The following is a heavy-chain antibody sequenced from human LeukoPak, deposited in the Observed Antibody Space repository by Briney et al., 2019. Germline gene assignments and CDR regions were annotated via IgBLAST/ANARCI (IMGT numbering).Heavy chain of an antibody. Sequence: SETLSVTCTVPGGSISSSSYYWGWIRQPPGKGLECIGSIYYSGSTYYNPSLKSRVTISVDTSKNQFSLNLSSVTAADTAVYYCARLYYDSSGYYQICYFDYWGQGTLVTVSS. CDR2: IYYSGST. D-gene: IGHD3-22*01. J-gene: IGHJ4*02. V-gene: IGHV4-39*01. CDR1: GGSISSSSYY. CDR3: ARLYYDSSGYYQICYFDY.